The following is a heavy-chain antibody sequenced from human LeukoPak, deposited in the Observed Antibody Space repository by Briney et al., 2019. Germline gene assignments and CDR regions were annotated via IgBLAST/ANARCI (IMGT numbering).Heavy chain of an antibody. CDR2: ISYDGSNK. CDR1: GFTFSSYG. V-gene: IGHV3-30*18. J-gene: IGHJ4*02. CDR3: AKFENYYDSSGYDFVY. D-gene: IGHD3-22*01. Sequence: PGRSLGLSCAASGFTFSSYGMHWVRRAPGKGLEWVAVISYDGSNKYYADSVKGRFTISRDNSKNTLYLQMNSLRAEDTAVYYCAKFENYYDSSGYDFVYWGQGTLVTVSS.